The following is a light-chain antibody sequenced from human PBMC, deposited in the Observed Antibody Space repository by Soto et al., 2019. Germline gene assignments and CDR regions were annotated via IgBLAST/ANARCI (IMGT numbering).Light chain of an antibody. CDR2: NDN. J-gene: IGLJ2*01. CDR1: SSNMGSNT. CDR3: AAWDGSLNHIL. V-gene: IGLV1-44*01. Sequence: QAVVTQPPSASGTPGQGVAISCSGNSSNMGSNTVNWYQHLPGTAPKLLIYNDNQRPSGVPDRFFGSKSGTSASLAITGLQSEDEADYYCAAWDGSLNHILFGGGTKLTVL.